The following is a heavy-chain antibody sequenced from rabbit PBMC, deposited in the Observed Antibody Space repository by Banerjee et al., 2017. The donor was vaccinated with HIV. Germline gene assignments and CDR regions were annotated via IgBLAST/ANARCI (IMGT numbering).Heavy chain of an antibody. CDR3: ARSMTIDYFGL. CDR2: IYTGRGST. V-gene: IGHV1S45*01. Sequence: QEQLEESGGGLVKPEGSLTLTCTASGFSFSSSYYICWVRQAPGKGLEWIGCIYTGRGSTYYASWAKGRFTISKISSTTVTLQMPSLTVADTATYFCARSMTIDYFGLWGQGTLVTVS. J-gene: IGHJ3*01. D-gene: IGHD2-1*01. CDR1: GFSFSSSYY.